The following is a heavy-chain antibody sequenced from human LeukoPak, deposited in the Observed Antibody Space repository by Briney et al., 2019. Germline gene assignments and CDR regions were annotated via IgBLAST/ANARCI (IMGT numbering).Heavy chain of an antibody. J-gene: IGHJ4*02. D-gene: IGHD3-9*01. V-gene: IGHV4-39*01. CDR1: GGSISSSSYY. Sequence: SGTLSLTCTVSGGSISSSSYYWGWIRQPPGKGLEWIGSIYYSGNTYDNPSLKSRVTMSVDTSKNQFSLKMTSVTAADTAVYYCAGGSRKSLRYFDWLLNDWGQGTLVTVSS. CDR2: IYYSGNT. CDR3: AGGSRKSLRYFDWLLND.